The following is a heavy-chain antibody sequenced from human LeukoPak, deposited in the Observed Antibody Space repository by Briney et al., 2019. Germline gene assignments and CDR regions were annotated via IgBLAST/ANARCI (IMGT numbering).Heavy chain of an antibody. D-gene: IGHD3-9*01. CDR1: GYTFTRYS. V-gene: IGHV1-3*01. Sequence: SVKVSCKASGYTFTRYSMHWVRQAPGQRLEWMGWINAGNGNTEYSQKFQGRVTITRDTSASTAYMELSSLRSEDTAVYYCARVGYDILTGWGWFDPWGQGTLVTVSS. CDR2: INAGNGNT. CDR3: ARVGYDILTGWGWFDP. J-gene: IGHJ5*02.